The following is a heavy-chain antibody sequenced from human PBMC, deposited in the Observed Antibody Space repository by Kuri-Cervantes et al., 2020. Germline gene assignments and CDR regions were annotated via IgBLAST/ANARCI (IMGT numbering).Heavy chain of an antibody. CDR3: PRVDCSGGSCYIY. CDR1: GFTFSSYW. Sequence: GESLKISCAASGFTFSSYWMSWVRQAPGKGLEWVGRVRNKANSYTTEYAASVKGRFTISRDDSKNSVYLQMNSLETEDTAVYYCPRVDCSGGSCYIYWGQGSLVTVSS. V-gene: IGHV3-72*01. J-gene: IGHJ4*02. D-gene: IGHD2-15*01. CDR2: VRNKANSYTT.